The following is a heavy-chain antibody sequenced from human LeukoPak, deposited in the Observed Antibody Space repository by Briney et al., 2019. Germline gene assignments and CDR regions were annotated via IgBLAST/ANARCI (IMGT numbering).Heavy chain of an antibody. CDR2: IQQDGSGK. J-gene: IGHJ6*03. CDR1: GFTFSSYW. V-gene: IGHV3-7*01. Sequence: GGSLRLSCAASGFTFSSYWMTWVRQAPGKGLEWVANIQQDGSGKYCVDSVKGRFTISRDNAKNSLFLQMNSLRAEDTAVYYCARGLNYMDVWGTGTTVTVSS. CDR3: ARGLNYMDV.